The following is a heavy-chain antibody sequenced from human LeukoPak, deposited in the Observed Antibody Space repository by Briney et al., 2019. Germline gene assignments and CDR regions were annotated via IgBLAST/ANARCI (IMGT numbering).Heavy chain of an antibody. CDR2: IKTKTDGETT. CDR1: GFTFSNAW. CDR3: TTGLAKTNDDY. D-gene: IGHD3-16*01. Sequence: PGGSLRLSCAASGFTFSNAWMSWVRQAPGKGLEWVGRIKTKTDGETTDYAAPVKGRFTISRDDPENTLYLQMNSLKTEGTAVYYCTTGLAKTNDDYWGQGTLVTVSS. J-gene: IGHJ4*02. V-gene: IGHV3-15*01.